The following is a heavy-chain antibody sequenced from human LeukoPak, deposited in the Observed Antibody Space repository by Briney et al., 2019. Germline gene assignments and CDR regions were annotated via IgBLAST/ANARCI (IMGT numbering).Heavy chain of an antibody. Sequence: GGSLRLSCAASGFTFSSYGMHWVHQAPGKGLEWVAVIWYDGSNKYYADSVKGRFTISRDNSKNTLYLQMNSLRAEDTAVYYCARGAPTYYYDSSGYPPGDYWGQGTLVTVSS. V-gene: IGHV3-33*08. CDR2: IWYDGSNK. CDR1: GFTFSSYG. J-gene: IGHJ4*02. CDR3: ARGAPTYYYDSSGYPPGDY. D-gene: IGHD3-22*01.